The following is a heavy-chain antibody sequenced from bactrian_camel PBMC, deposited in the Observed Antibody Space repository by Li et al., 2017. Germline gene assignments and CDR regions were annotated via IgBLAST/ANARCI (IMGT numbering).Heavy chain of an antibody. Sequence: QLVESGGGSVQAGGSLTLTCAASEYMYYCMAWFRQATGKEREGVATIDSYGTLSYADSVEGRFTISKDYAKNTLYLQMNSLKPEDTAMYYCATGVKYGCTWYHPLRPFDFNVWGQGTQVTVS. CDR2: IDSYGTLS. V-gene: IGHV3-2*01. CDR1: EYMYYC. D-gene: IGHD6*01. J-gene: IGHJ4*01. CDR3: ATGVKYGCTWYHPLRPFDFNV.